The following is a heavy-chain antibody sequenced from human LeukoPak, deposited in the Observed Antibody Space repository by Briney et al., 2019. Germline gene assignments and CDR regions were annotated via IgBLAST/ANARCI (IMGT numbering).Heavy chain of an antibody. D-gene: IGHD3-10*01. CDR1: GGSISSHY. CDR3: ARAGTMVRGLYYFHMDV. Sequence: SETLSLTCTVSGGSISSHYWSWIRQPPGKGLEWIGYMSNSGSTNYNPSLKSRVTISVDTSKNQFSLKLSSVTAADTAMYYCARAGTMVRGLYYFHMDVWGEGTTVTVSS. J-gene: IGHJ6*03. CDR2: MSNSGST. V-gene: IGHV4-59*11.